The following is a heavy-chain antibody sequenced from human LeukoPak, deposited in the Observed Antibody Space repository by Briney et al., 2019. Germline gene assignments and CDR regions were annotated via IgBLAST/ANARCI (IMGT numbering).Heavy chain of an antibody. J-gene: IGHJ4*02. CDR1: GFTFSDHY. CDR2: TRNKANSYTT. CDR3: ARDTVPLGAPGENGDFFDC. Sequence: GGSLRLSCTASGFTFSDHYMDWVRQAPGKGLEWVGRTRNKANSYTTEYAASVKGRFTISRDDSENSLYLQMNRLSAEDTALYYCARDTVPLGAPGENGDFFDCWGQGTLVTVSS. D-gene: IGHD3-16*01. V-gene: IGHV3-72*01.